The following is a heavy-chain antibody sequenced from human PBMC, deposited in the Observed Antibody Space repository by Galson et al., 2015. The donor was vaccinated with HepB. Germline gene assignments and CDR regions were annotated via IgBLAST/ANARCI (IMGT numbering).Heavy chain of an antibody. V-gene: IGHV3-21*01. Sequence: SLRLSCAASGFTFSSYSMNWVRQAPGKGLEWVSSISSSSSYIYYADSVKGRFTISRDNAKNSLYLQMNSLRAEDTAVYYCAREGEMASYFDYWGQGTLVTVSS. D-gene: IGHD5-24*01. CDR2: ISSSSSYI. CDR1: GFTFSSYS. CDR3: AREGEMASYFDY. J-gene: IGHJ4*02.